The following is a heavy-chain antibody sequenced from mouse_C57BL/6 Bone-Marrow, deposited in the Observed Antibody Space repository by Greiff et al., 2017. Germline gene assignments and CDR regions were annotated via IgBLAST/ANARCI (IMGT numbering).Heavy chain of an antibody. Sequence: VQLVESGPGLVAPSQSLSITCTVSGFSLTSYAISWVRQPPGKGLEWLGVIWTGGGTNYNSALKSRLSISKDNSKSQVFLKMNSLQTDDTARYYCAGYDYDGDYYAMDYWGQGTSVTVSS. CDR2: IWTGGGT. J-gene: IGHJ4*01. CDR1: GFSLTSYA. V-gene: IGHV2-9-1*01. D-gene: IGHD2-4*01. CDR3: AGYDYDGDYYAMDY.